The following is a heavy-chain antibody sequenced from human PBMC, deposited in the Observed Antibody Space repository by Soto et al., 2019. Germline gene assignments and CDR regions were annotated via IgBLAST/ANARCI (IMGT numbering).Heavy chain of an antibody. CDR1: GFTLTNYA. CDR3: AKAKNDYNWDNRPPFDF. V-gene: IGHV3-23*01. J-gene: IGHJ4*02. D-gene: IGHD1-20*01. CDR2: ISANDVGT. Sequence: GPLRLSCAASGFTLTNYAMTWIRQAPGKGLEWVSLISANDVGTYYAESVKTRFTISTDQSKNTVYLQMDSLRADDTAIYYCAKAKNDYNWDNRPPFDFWGQGTLVTVSS.